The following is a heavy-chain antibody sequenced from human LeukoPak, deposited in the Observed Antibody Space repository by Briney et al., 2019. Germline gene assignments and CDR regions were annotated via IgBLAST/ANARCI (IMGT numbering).Heavy chain of an antibody. Sequence: GGSLRLSCAASGFTFSSYGMHWVRQAPGKGLEWEAFIRYDGSKYYADSVKGRFTISRDNSKNTLYLQMNSLRAEDTAVYYCAKDRRGMGATAADYWGQGTLVTVSS. CDR2: IRYDGSK. D-gene: IGHD1-26*01. V-gene: IGHV3-30*02. CDR1: GFTFSSYG. J-gene: IGHJ4*02. CDR3: AKDRRGMGATAADY.